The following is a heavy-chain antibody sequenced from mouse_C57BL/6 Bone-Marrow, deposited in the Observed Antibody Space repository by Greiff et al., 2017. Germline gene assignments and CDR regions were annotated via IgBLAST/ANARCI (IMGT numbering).Heavy chain of an antibody. D-gene: IGHD1-1*01. J-gene: IGHJ2*01. CDR3: TTTLLRSY. CDR2: IDPENGAT. CDR1: GFNIKDDY. V-gene: IGHV14-4*01. Sequence: EVQLQQSGAELVRPGASVKLSCTASGFNIKDDYMHWVKQRTEQGLEWIGWIDPENGATEYASKFQGKATITADTSSNTAYLQLSSLTSEDTTVDYCTTTLLRSYWGQGTTLTVSS.